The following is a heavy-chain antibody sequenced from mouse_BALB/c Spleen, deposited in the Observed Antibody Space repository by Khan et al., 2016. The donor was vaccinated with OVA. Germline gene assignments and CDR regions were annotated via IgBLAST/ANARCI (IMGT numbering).Heavy chain of an antibody. V-gene: IGHV14-3*02. CDR3: AHPSSDPRGFEV. CDR2: IAPANGNT. D-gene: IGHD2-10*02. CDR1: GFNIKDTY. J-gene: IGHJ1*01. Sequence: VQLQQSGAELVKPGASVKLSCKASGFNIKDTYLHWVKQRPEQGLDWIGNIAPANGNTKYDPKFQGKATLTADTSSNTSYLQLNSLTSDDTAGYCWAHPSSDPRGFEVWGAGTTVTVAS.